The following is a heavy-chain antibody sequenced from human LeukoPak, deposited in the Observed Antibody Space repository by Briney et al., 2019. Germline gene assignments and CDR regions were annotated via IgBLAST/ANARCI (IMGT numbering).Heavy chain of an antibody. D-gene: IGHD3-16*02. CDR3: ARHIGGGIEDMDV. CDR2: IYVTGST. V-gene: IGHV4-59*08. Sequence: SETLSLTCIVSGGSIGTYYWSWIRQSPGKGLEWIGYIYVTGSTRYNLYLQSRVTISVDTSRNQFFLKVSSVTAADTAVYYCARHIGGGIEDMDVWGTGTKVTVSS. CDR1: GGSIGTYY. J-gene: IGHJ6*03.